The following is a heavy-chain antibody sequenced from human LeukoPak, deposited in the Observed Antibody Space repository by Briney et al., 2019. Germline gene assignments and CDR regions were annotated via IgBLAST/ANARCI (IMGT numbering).Heavy chain of an antibody. J-gene: IGHJ4*02. D-gene: IGHD6-19*01. CDR2: ISYDGSNK. V-gene: IGHV3-30*18. CDR3: AKPYSSGSRFFDY. Sequence: PGGSLRLSCAASGFTFSSYGMHWVRQAPGKGLEWVAVISYDGSNKYYADSVKGRFTISRDNSKNTLYLQMNSLRAEDTAVYYCAKPYSSGSRFFDYWGQGTLVTVSS. CDR1: GFTFSSYG.